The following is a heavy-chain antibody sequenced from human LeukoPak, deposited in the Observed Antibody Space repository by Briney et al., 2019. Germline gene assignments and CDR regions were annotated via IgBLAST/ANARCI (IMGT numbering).Heavy chain of an antibody. J-gene: IGHJ6*03. V-gene: IGHV4-34*01. D-gene: IGHD3-10*01. CDR3: AGEERGGDYYYYYMDV. Sequence: SETLSLTRAVYGGSFSDYYWSWIRQPPGKGLEWIGEINHSGSTNYNPSLKSRVTISVDTSKNQFSLKLSSVTAADTAVYYCAGEERGGDYYYYYMDVWGKGTTVTISS. CDR1: GGSFSDYY. CDR2: INHSGST.